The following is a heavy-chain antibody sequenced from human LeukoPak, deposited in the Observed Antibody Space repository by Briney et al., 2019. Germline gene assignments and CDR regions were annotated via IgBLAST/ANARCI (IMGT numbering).Heavy chain of an antibody. J-gene: IGHJ4*02. CDR1: GFTFSSYS. V-gene: IGHV3-7*03. Sequence: GGSLRLSCAASGFTFSSYSMDWVRQAPGKGLEWVANIKQDGREKYYVDSVKGRFTISRDNAKNSLYLQMNSPRVEDTAVYYCARDSDGPDYWGQGTLVTVSS. CDR3: ARDSDGPDY. CDR2: IKQDGREK.